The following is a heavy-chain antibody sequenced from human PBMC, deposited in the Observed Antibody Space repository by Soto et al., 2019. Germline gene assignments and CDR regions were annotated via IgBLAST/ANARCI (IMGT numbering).Heavy chain of an antibody. CDR2: INAVNGIT. V-gene: IGHV1-3*01. J-gene: IGHJ6*03. Sequence: QVQLVQSGAEVKKPGASVKVSCKASGYTFTSYAMHWVRQAPGQRLEWMGWINAVNGITKYAQKFQGRVTITRDTCASNAYMEVGSLRSEDMGVYYCAGDCRFGELLVLCYYYYYMDVWGKGTTVTVSS. D-gene: IGHD3-10*01. CDR3: AGDCRFGELLVLCYYYYYMDV. CDR1: GYTFTSYA.